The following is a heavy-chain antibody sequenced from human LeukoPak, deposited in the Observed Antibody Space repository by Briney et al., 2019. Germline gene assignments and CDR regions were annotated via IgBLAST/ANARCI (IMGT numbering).Heavy chain of an antibody. V-gene: IGHV5-51*01. CDR1: GYIFTNYW. D-gene: IGHD6-13*01. CDR2: IYPGDSDT. Sequence: GESLKISCRASGYIFTNYWIGWVRQMPGKGLEWMGIIYPGDSDTRYSPSFQGQVTISADKSISTAYLQWSSLKASDTAMYYCARLGSKKVHYYMDVWGKGTTVTVSS. CDR3: ARLGSKKVHYYMDV. J-gene: IGHJ6*03.